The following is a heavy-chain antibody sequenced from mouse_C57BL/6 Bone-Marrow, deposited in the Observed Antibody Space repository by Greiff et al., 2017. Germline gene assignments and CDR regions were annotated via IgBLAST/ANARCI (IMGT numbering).Heavy chain of an antibody. CDR1: GFNIKDDY. V-gene: IGHV14-4*01. Sequence: LHQSGAELVRPGASVKLSCTASGFNIKDDYMHWVKQRPEQGLEWIGWIDPENGDTEYASKFQGKATITADTTSNTAYLQLSSLTSEDTAVYYCTAYDYDGGYAMDYWGQGTAVTVSS. CDR3: TAYDYDGGYAMDY. D-gene: IGHD2-4*01. J-gene: IGHJ4*01. CDR2: IDPENGDT.